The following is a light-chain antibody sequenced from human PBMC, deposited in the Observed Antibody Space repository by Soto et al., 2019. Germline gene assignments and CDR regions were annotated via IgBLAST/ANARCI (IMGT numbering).Light chain of an antibody. CDR3: GSWDSSLSAYV. V-gene: IGLV1-51*01. CDR1: SSNIGGNS. Sequence: QSVMTQPPSVSAAPGQKVTISGSGSSSNIGGNSVSWYQQLPGTAPKLLIYDDDKRPSGIPDRFSGSKSGTSATLGITGFQTGDEADYYCGSWDSSLSAYVFATGTKVTVL. J-gene: IGLJ1*01. CDR2: DDD.